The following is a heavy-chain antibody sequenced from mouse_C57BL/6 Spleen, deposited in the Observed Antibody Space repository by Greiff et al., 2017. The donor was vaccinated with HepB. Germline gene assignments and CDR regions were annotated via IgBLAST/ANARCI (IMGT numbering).Heavy chain of an antibody. CDR1: GYTFTDYD. V-gene: IGHV1-15*01. Sequence: VQLQQSGAELVRPGASVTLSCKASGYTFTDYDMHWVKQTPVHGLEWIGAIDPETGGTAYNQKFKGKAILTADKSSSTAYMELRSLTSEDSAVYYCTRKGNYYGNYDAMDYWGQGTSVTVSS. CDR3: TRKGNYYGNYDAMDY. J-gene: IGHJ4*01. CDR2: IDPETGGT. D-gene: IGHD2-1*01.